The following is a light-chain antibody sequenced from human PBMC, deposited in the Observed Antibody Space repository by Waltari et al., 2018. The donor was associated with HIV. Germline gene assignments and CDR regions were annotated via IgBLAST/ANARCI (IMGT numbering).Light chain of an antibody. V-gene: IGKV4-1*01. CDR2: WAT. CDR3: QQYYITPPT. J-gene: IGKJ1*01. CDR1: QSVFSTSNKKSY. Sequence: DVVMTQSPDALKGSLGERVTINCKSSQSVFSTSNKKSYLAWYQQRPGQTPNLLVYWATSRVSGVPARFSVSGSGTDFTLTINNLQSEDAAIYYCQQYYITPPTFGQGTKVEI.